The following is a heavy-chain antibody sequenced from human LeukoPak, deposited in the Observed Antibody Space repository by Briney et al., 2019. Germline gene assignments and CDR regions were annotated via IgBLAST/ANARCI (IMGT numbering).Heavy chain of an antibody. CDR2: INTNTGNP. Sequence: ASVKVSCKASGYTFTSYGISWVRQAPGQGLEWMGWINTNTGNPSYVQGFAGRFVFSLDTSVNTAYLQINSLKAEDTAVYYCARDPLLRAFDIWGQGTMVTVSS. V-gene: IGHV7-4-1*02. J-gene: IGHJ3*02. D-gene: IGHD1-26*01. CDR3: ARDPLLRAFDI. CDR1: GYTFTSYG.